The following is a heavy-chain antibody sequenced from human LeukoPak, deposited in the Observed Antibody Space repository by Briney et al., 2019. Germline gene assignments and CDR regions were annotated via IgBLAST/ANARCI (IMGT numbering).Heavy chain of an antibody. V-gene: IGHV4-39*01. CDR3: ARHAYFYDSGPYYYYLDY. J-gene: IGHJ4*02. CDR2: IYYSGTT. D-gene: IGHD3-22*01. Sequence: SETLSLTCTVSGGSIGGSNYFWGWIRQPPGKGLEWIGRIYYSGTTHYNPSLKSRVTISVDTSKSQFSLKLSSVTAADTAVYYCARHAYFYDSGPYYYYLDYWGQGTLVTVSS. CDR1: GGSIGGSNYF.